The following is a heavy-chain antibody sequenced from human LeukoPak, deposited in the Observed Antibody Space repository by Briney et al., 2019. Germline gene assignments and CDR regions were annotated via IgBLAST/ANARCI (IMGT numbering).Heavy chain of an antibody. V-gene: IGHV3-21*01. D-gene: IGHD3-22*01. CDR3: ARDSSGYYGLLGY. CDR1: GFTFSSYS. CDR2: ISSSSSYI. J-gene: IGHJ4*02. Sequence: GGSLTLSCAASGFTFSSYSMNWVRKAPGKALEWVSSISSSSSYIYYADSVKGRFTISRDNAKNSLYLQMNSLRAEDTAVYYCARDSSGYYGLLGYWGQGTLVTVSS.